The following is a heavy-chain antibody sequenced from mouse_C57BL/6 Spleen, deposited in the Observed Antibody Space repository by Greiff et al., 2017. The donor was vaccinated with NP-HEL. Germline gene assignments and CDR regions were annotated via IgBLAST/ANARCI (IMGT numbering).Heavy chain of an antibody. D-gene: IGHD1-1*01. Sequence: EVKLQESGPGLVKPSQSLSLTCSVTGYSITSGYYWNWIRQFPGNKLEWMGYISYDGSNNYNPSLKNRISITRDTSKNQFFLKLNSVTTEDTATYYCARDWGGSSSFDYWGQGTTLTVSS. CDR3: ARDWGGSSSFDY. J-gene: IGHJ2*01. CDR2: ISYDGSN. V-gene: IGHV3-6*01. CDR1: GYSITSGYY.